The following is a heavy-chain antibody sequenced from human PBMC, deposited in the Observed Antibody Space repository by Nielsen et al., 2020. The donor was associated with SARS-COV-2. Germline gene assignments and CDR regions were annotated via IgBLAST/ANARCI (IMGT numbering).Heavy chain of an antibody. Sequence: SETLSLTCTVSGGSISSTIYYWGWTRQPPGKGLEWIGSIYYSGSTYYNPSLKSRVTISVDTSKNQFSLKLSSVTAADTAVYYCARRSAVDDAFDIWGQGTMVTVSS. CDR2: IYYSGST. CDR3: ARRSAVDDAFDI. CDR1: GGSISSTIYY. J-gene: IGHJ3*02. D-gene: IGHD6-19*01. V-gene: IGHV4-39*01.